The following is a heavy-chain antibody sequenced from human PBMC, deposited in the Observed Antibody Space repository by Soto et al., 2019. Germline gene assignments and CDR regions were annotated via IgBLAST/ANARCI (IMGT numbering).Heavy chain of an antibody. V-gene: IGHV3-72*01. Sequence: EVQLVESGGGFVQPGGSLRLSCAASGFTFSDHYMDWVRQAPGKGLEWVGRTRNKANSYTTEYAASVKGRFTISRDDSKNALYLQMNSLKTEDTAVYYCARSMDVWGQGTTVTVSS. CDR1: GFTFSDHY. CDR3: ARSMDV. J-gene: IGHJ6*02. CDR2: TRNKANSYTT.